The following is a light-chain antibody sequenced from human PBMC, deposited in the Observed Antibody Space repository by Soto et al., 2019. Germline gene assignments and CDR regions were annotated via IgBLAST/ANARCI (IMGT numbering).Light chain of an antibody. CDR2: DNN. CDR3: GTWDSSLSAVV. V-gene: IGLV1-51*01. Sequence: QSVLTQSPSVSAAPGQRVTISCSGSNFNIGNNYVSWYQQLPGTAPKLLIYDNNKRPSGIPDRFSGSKSGTSATLGITGLQTGDEADYYCGTWDSSLSAVVFGGGTKVTVL. CDR1: NFNIGNNY. J-gene: IGLJ2*01.